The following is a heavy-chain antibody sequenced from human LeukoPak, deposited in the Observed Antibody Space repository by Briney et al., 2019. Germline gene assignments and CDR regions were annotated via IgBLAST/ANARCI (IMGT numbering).Heavy chain of an antibody. D-gene: IGHD2-15*01. J-gene: IGHJ3*02. V-gene: IGHV3-13*01. Sequence: PGGSLRLSCAASGFTFSSYDMHWVRQATGKGLEWVSAIGTAGDTYCPGSVKGRFTISRENAKNSLYLQMNSLRAGDTAVYYCARGYCSGGSCYSAYAFDIWGQGTMVTVSS. CDR1: GFTFSSYD. CDR3: ARGYCSGGSCYSAYAFDI. CDR2: IGTAGDT.